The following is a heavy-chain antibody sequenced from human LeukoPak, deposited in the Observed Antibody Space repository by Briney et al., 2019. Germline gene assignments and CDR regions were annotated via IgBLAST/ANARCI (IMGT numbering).Heavy chain of an antibody. CDR3: ARGADGDYDV. D-gene: IGHD4-17*01. CDR2: IYYSGST. J-gene: IGHJ4*02. V-gene: IGHV4-39*07. CDR1: GGSISSSSYY. Sequence: SETLSLTCTVSGGSISSSSYYWGWIRQPPGKGLEWIGSIYYSGSTYYNPSLKSRVTISVDTSKNQFSLKLSSVTAADTAVYYCARGADGDYDVWGQGTLVTVSS.